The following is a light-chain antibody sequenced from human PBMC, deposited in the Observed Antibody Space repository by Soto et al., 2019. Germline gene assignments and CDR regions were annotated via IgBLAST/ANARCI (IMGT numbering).Light chain of an antibody. CDR2: DAS. V-gene: IGKV3-20*01. Sequence: EILFTQCPGALFFSSGGRGTLSCWFRQSVSNNFVAWYQQKPGQAPRLLISDASSRATGIPERFSGSGSGTDFTLTISSLEPEDFAVYYCQQYATSFRTFGQGTKV. CDR1: QSVSNNF. CDR3: QQYATSFRT. J-gene: IGKJ1*01.